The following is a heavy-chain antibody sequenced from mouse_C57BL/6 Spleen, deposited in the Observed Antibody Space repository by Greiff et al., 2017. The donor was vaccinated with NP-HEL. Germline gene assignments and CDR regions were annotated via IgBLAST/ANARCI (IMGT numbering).Heavy chain of an antibody. Sequence: QVQLKQPGAELVKPGASVKLSCKASGYTFTSYWMQWVKQRPGQGLEWIGEIDPSDSYTNYNQKFKGKATLTVDTSSSTAYMQLSSLTSEDSAVYYCARSVGGWFAYWGQGTLVTVSA. V-gene: IGHV1-50*01. CDR3: ARSVGGWFAY. CDR1: GYTFTSYW. D-gene: IGHD1-1*01. J-gene: IGHJ3*01. CDR2: IDPSDSYT.